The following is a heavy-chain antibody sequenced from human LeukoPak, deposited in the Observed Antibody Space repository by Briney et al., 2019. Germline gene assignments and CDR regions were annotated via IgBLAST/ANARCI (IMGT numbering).Heavy chain of an antibody. CDR2: IYHSGST. Sequence: PSETLSLTCTVSGYSISSGYYWGWIRQPPGKGLEWIGTIYHSGSTYYNPSLKSRVTISVDTSKNQFPLKLTSVTAADTAVYYCARVRGYCSGTICYRYYFDYWGQGTLVTVSS. D-gene: IGHD2-2*01. J-gene: IGHJ4*02. CDR1: GYSISSGYY. V-gene: IGHV4-38-2*02. CDR3: ARVRGYCSGTICYRYYFDY.